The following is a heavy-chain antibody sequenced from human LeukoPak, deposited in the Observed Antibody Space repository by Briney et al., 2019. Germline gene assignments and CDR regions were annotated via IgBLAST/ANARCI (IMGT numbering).Heavy chain of an antibody. CDR2: ISYDGSNK. CDR1: GFTFSSYA. V-gene: IGHV3-30*04. J-gene: IGHJ4*02. Sequence: PGGSLRLSCAASGFTFSSYAMSWVRQAPGKGLEWVAVISYDGSNKYYADSVKGRFTISRDNSKNTLYLQMNSLRAEDTAVYYCATDSDVSGSYYPFGDYWGQGTLVTVSS. D-gene: IGHD1-26*01. CDR3: ATDSDVSGSYYPFGDY.